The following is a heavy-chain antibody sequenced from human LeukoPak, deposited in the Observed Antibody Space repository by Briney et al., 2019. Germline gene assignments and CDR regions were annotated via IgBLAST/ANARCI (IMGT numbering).Heavy chain of an antibody. J-gene: IGHJ4*02. CDR2: ISSSSRTI. Sequence: PGGSLRLSCAASGFTFSRYSMNWVRQAPGKGLEGVSYISSSSRTIHYADSVKGRFTISRDNAKNSLYLQMNSLRAEDTAVYYCARRGYSSGWNRFDYWGQGTLVTVSS. CDR1: GFTFSRYS. D-gene: IGHD6-25*01. V-gene: IGHV3-48*01. CDR3: ARRGYSSGWNRFDY.